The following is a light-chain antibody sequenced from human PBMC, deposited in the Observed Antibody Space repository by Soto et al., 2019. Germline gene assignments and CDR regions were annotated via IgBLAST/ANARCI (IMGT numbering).Light chain of an antibody. CDR3: QQDNNWPLT. CDR2: GAY. J-gene: IGKJ4*01. Sequence: EIVITQSPATLSVSPGERATLSCRASQSVSSNLAWYQQKPGQAPRLLIYGAYNRATGIPARFSGSGSGTEFTLTISSLQSEDFAVYYCQQDNNWPLTFGGGTKVDI. CDR1: QSVSSN. V-gene: IGKV3-15*01.